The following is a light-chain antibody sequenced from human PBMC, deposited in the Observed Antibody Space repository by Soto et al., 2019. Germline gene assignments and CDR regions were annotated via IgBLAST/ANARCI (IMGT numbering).Light chain of an antibody. Sequence: IVFTQSPGTLSLSPGERATLSCRASQSVSDNYLAWYQQRPGQAPRLLLYGASSRATGISDRFSGSGSGTDFTLTINRLEPEDVAVYYCQQYGSSRTFGRGTKVDIK. CDR1: QSVSDNY. CDR2: GAS. J-gene: IGKJ1*01. V-gene: IGKV3-20*01. CDR3: QQYGSSRT.